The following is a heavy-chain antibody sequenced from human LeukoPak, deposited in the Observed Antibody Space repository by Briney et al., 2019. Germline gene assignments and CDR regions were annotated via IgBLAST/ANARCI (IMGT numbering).Heavy chain of an antibody. J-gene: IGHJ4*02. CDR2: ISSSGRTI. Sequence: RGSLRLSCAASGFTFSSYEMHWVRQAPGKGLEWVSDISSSGRTIYYAESVKGRFTMSRDNAKNSMYLQMNSLRVEDTAVYYCVRDQGADYSSSWYDYWGQGTLVTVSS. CDR3: VRDQGADYSSSWYDY. CDR1: GFTFSSYE. V-gene: IGHV3-48*03. D-gene: IGHD6-13*01.